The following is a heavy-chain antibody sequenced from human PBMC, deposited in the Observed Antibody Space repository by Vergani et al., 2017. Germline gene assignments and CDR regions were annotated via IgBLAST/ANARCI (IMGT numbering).Heavy chain of an antibody. CDR1: GASISSYY. J-gene: IGHJ4*02. Sequence: QVQLQESGPGLVKPSETLSLTCTVSGASISSYYWNWIRQPPGKGLEWIGYIYYSGSTNYNPSLKSRVTIPVDTSKNQFSRKLSSVTAADTAVYYCASAYGSGSYYNDYYFDYWGQGTLVTVSS. CDR2: IYYSGST. V-gene: IGHV4-59*01. D-gene: IGHD3-10*01. CDR3: ASAYGSGSYYNDYYFDY.